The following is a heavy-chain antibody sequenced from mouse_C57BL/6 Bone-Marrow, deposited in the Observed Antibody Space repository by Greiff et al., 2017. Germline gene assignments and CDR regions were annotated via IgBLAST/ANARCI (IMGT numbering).Heavy chain of an antibody. V-gene: IGHV1-76*01. J-gene: IGHJ4*01. D-gene: IGHD3-1*01. CDR1: GYTFTDYY. CDR3: ARSGAMDY. CDR2: IYPGSGNT. Sequence: QVQLQQSGAELVRPGASVKLSCKASGYTFTDYYINWVKQRPGQGLEWIARIYPGSGNTYYNEKFKGKATLTAEKSSSTSYMQLSSLPSEDSAVYFCARSGAMDYWGQGTSGTVSS.